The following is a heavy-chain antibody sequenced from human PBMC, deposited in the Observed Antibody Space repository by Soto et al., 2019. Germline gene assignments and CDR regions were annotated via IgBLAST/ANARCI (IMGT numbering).Heavy chain of an antibody. Sequence: PGGSLRLSCAASGFTFSSYGMHWVRQAPGKGLEWVAVISYDGSNKYYADSVKGRFTISRDNSKNTLYLQMNSLRAEDTAVYYCAKVPTTVTTGGDAFDIWGQVTMVTVSS. CDR3: AKVPTTVTTGGDAFDI. CDR1: GFTFSSYG. D-gene: IGHD4-17*01. CDR2: ISYDGSNK. V-gene: IGHV3-30*18. J-gene: IGHJ3*02.